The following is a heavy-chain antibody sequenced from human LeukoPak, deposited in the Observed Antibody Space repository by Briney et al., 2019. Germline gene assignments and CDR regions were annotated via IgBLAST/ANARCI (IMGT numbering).Heavy chain of an antibody. D-gene: IGHD1-1*01. CDR3: IREVQVRASASLGL. V-gene: IGHV3-74*01. J-gene: IGHJ4*01. CDR2: MNSAGTTI. Sequence: GGSLRLSCAASGFTISGFWMHWVRQVPGEGLVWVARMNSAGTTINYADSVKGRFTIYSDNVRNTLHLQMNNLSLEDTAVYFCIREVQVRASASLGLWGRGTLVTVS. CDR1: GFTISGFW.